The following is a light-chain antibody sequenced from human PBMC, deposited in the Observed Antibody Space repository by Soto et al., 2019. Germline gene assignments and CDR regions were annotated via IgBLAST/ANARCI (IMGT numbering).Light chain of an antibody. V-gene: IGKV1-5*01. CDR3: KKYNIYWWT. Sequence: DIQMTQSPSTLSASVGDRVTITCRASQSISSWLAWYQQKPGKAPKLLIYDASSLESGVPSRFSGSGPGTKFPLTITTLQPDDFATYYCKKYNIYWWTCAQGTKVNTK. J-gene: IGKJ1*01. CDR2: DAS. CDR1: QSISSW.